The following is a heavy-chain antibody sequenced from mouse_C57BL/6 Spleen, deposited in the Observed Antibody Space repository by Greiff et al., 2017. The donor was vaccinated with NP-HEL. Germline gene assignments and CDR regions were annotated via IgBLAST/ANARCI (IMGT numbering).Heavy chain of an antibody. CDR1: GYSITSGYY. Sequence: EVKLLESGPGLVKPSQSLSLTCSVTGYSITSGYYWNWIRQFPGNKLEWMGYISYDGSNNYNPSLKNRISITRDTSKNQFFLKLNSVTTEDTATYYCASPDYYGSSYVDYWGQGTTLTVSS. CDR2: ISYDGSN. CDR3: ASPDYYGSSYVDY. V-gene: IGHV3-6*01. J-gene: IGHJ2*01. D-gene: IGHD1-1*01.